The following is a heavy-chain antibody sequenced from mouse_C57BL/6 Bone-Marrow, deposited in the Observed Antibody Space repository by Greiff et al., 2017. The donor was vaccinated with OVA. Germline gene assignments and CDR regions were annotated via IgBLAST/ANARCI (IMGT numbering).Heavy chain of an antibody. V-gene: IGHV1-85*01. D-gene: IGHD1-1*02. J-gene: IGHJ1*03. CDR3: DLVERWYFDV. Sequence: QVQLQQSGPELVKPGASVKLSCKASGYTFTSYAINWVKQRPGQGLEWIGCIYPRDGSTKYNEKFKGKATLTVDTSSSTAYMQLHSLTSEDSAVYFCDLVERWYFDVWGKGTTVTVSS. CDR1: GYTFTSYA. CDR2: IYPRDGST.